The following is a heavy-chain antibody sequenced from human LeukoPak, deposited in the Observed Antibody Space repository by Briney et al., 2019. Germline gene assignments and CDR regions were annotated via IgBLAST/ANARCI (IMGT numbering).Heavy chain of an antibody. CDR2: IIPIFGTA. D-gene: IGHD5-24*01. CDR3: ARGKRWLQLGYFDY. J-gene: IGHJ4*02. V-gene: IGHV1-69*05. CDR1: GGTFSSYA. Sequence: ASVKVSCKASGGTFSSYAISWARQAPRQGLEWMGGIIPIFGTANYAQKFQGRVTITTDESTSTAYMELSSLRSEDTAVYYCARGKRWLQLGYFDYWGQGTLVTVSS.